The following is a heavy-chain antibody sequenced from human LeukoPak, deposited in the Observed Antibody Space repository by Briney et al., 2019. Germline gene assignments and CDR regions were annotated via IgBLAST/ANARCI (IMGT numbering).Heavy chain of an antibody. CDR2: INSDGSST. V-gene: IGHV3-74*01. CDR1: GVIFSSYW. CDR3: ARGPSGWGSLDS. D-gene: IGHD7-27*01. Sequence: PGGSLRLSCAASGVIFSSYWMHWVRQAPGKGLVWVSRINSDGSSTNYADSVKGRFTISRDNAKNTLYLQVKSLRAEDTAVYYCARGPSGWGSLDSWGQGTLVTVSS. J-gene: IGHJ4*02.